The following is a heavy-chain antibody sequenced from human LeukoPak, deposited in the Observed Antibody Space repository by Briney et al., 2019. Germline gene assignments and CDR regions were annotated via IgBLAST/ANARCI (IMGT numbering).Heavy chain of an antibody. J-gene: IGHJ6*02. CDR1: GGSISSGSYY. CDR3: ARDRPVGATTYGMDV. D-gene: IGHD1-26*01. Sequence: PSETLSLTCTVSGGSISSGSYYWSWIPRPAGKGLEWIGRIYTSGSTNYNPSLKCRVTISVDTSKNQFSLKLSSVTAADTAVYYCARDRPVGATTYGMDVWGQGTTVTVSS. V-gene: IGHV4-61*02. CDR2: IYTSGST.